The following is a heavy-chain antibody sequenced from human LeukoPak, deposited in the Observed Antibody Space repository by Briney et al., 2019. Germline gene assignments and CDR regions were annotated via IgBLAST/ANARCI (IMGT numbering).Heavy chain of an antibody. Sequence: SETLSLTCSVSGGSISSYYWSWIRQPPGKGLEWLAVIYTDGSTNYNPSLKSRVTISVDTSSNQFSLKLSSVTAADTAVYFCAKTGNGYDPLYYYYYMDVWSKGTTVTVSS. V-gene: IGHV4-4*09. CDR3: AKTGNGYDPLYYYYYMDV. J-gene: IGHJ6*03. CDR1: GGSISSYY. CDR2: IYTDGST. D-gene: IGHD5-12*01.